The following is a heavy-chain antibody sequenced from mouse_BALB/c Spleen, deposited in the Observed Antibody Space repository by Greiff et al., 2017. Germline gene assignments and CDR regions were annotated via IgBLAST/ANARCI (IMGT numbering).Heavy chain of an antibody. D-gene: IGHD1-1*01. Sequence: VQLKESGPELVKPGASVKMSCKASGYTFTSYVMHWVKQKPGQGLEWIGYINPYNDGTKYNEKFKGKATLTSDKSSSTAYMELSSLTSEDSAVYYCARNYGTTVMDDWGQGTSVTVSS. CDR2: INPYNDGT. V-gene: IGHV1-14*01. J-gene: IGHJ4*01. CDR1: GYTFTSYV. CDR3: ARNYGTTVMDD.